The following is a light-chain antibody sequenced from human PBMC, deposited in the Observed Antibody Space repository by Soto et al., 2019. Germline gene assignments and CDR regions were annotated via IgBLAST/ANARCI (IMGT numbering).Light chain of an antibody. Sequence: QSVLTQPRSVSGTPEQSVTISCTGTSSDVGGYNYVSWYQQHPGKAPKLMIYDVNKRPSGVPDRFSGSKSGNTASLTISGLQAEDEADYYCCSYAGSYTLVFGTGTKVNVL. V-gene: IGLV2-11*01. CDR2: DVN. CDR1: SSDVGGYNY. J-gene: IGLJ1*01. CDR3: CSYAGSYTLV.